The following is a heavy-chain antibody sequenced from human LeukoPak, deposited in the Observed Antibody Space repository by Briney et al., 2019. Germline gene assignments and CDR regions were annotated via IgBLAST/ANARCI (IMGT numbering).Heavy chain of an antibody. J-gene: IGHJ4*02. CDR3: ARDREVATIVYYFDY. D-gene: IGHD5-12*01. CDR1: GFTFSSYA. CDR2: ISYDGSNK. V-gene: IGHV3-30*04. Sequence: PGGSLRLSCAASGFTFSSYAMHWVRKAPGKGLEWVAVISYDGSNKYYADSVKCRFTISRDNSKNTLYLQMNSLRAEDTAVYYCARDREVATIVYYFDYWGQGTLVTVSS.